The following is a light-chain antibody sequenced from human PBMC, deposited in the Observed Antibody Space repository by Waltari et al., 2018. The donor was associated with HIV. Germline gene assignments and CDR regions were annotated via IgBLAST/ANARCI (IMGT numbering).Light chain of an antibody. J-gene: IGKJ1*01. Sequence: DIVMTQSPDSLAVSLGERATISCRSSQSVLYSSNNKNYLGWYQQKPGQPPKLLIYWASTRESGVPDRFSGSGSGTDFTLTISSLEPEDFAVYYCQQRSNWPPGTFGQGTKVEIK. CDR2: WAS. CDR1: QSVLYSSNNKNY. CDR3: QQRSNWPPGT. V-gene: IGKV4-1*01.